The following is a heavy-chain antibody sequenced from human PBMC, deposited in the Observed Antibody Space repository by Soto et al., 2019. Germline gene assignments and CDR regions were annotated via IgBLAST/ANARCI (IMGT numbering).Heavy chain of an antibody. CDR1: GFSFVSYA. CDR3: AKATTNGGWFNPFDS. Sequence: PGGSLILSCSASGFSFVSYAMNWVRQAPGKGLEWVSGLSGSGTSTYYADSVKGRFTISRDNSRDTLFLQMNSLTADDTAVYYCAKATTNGGWFNPFDSWGQGALVTVSS. V-gene: IGHV3-23*01. J-gene: IGHJ4*02. D-gene: IGHD6-19*01. CDR2: LSGSGTST.